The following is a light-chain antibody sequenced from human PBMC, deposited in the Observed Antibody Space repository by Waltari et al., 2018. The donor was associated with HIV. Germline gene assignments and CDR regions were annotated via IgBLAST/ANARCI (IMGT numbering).Light chain of an antibody. J-gene: IGLJ1*01. V-gene: IGLV1-44*01. CDR1: PSNIGSTP. CDR2: SDN. Sequence: QSVLTQPPSASGTPGQTVSISCSGSPSNIGSTPVNWYQQLPGTVPKLVIYSDNQRPSGVPDLLSGSRSGTSASLAIAGLQSEDEADYYCAAWDDSLNVYVFGTGTKVTVL. CDR3: AAWDDSLNVYV.